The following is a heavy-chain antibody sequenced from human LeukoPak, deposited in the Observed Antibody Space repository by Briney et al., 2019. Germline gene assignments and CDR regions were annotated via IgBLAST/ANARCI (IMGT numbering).Heavy chain of an antibody. Sequence: GGSLRLSCAASGFTFSGYEIHWVRQAPGKGLEWVSYISTSGSIINYADSVKGRFTISRDNAKNSLYLQMNSLRGEDTAIYYCARDRGVAATGTSFDYWGQGTLVTVSS. J-gene: IGHJ4*02. CDR1: GFTFSGYE. CDR3: ARDRGVAATGTSFDY. CDR2: ISTSGSII. V-gene: IGHV3-48*03. D-gene: IGHD6-13*01.